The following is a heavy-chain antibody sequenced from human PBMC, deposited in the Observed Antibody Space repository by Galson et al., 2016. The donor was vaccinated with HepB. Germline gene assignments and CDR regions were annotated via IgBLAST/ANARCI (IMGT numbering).Heavy chain of an antibody. CDR1: GFAFNNYY. D-gene: IGHD6-19*01. J-gene: IGHJ4*02. CDR3: ATDTSGWYEY. V-gene: IGHV1-2*06. Sequence: SVKVSCKASGFAFNNYYVHWVRQAPGQGLEWMGRINPNSAGTNYGQKFQGRVTVTRDTSTSTAYMELGNLRSDDTAVYYCATDTSGWYEYWGQGTLIIVSS. CDR2: INPNSAGT.